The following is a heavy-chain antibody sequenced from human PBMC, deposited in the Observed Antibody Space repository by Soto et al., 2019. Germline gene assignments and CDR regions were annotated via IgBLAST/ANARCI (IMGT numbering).Heavy chain of an antibody. V-gene: IGHV3-30-3*01. Sequence: QVQLVESGGGVVQPGRSLRLSCAASGFTFSNYAMHWVRQAPGKGLAWVAVISYDGSNEYYADSVKGRFTISRDNPKNTLYLQMNSLRAEYTAVYYCARDGGMTTVTMVYYYGMGVWGQGTTVTVSS. J-gene: IGHJ6*02. CDR1: GFTFSNYA. D-gene: IGHD4-4*01. CDR2: ISYDGSNE. CDR3: ARDGGMTTVTMVYYYGMGV.